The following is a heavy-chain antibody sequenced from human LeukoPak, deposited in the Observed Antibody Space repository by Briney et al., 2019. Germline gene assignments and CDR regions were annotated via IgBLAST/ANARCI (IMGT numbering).Heavy chain of an antibody. Sequence: GGSLRLSCAASGFTFSNAWMSWVRQAPGKGLEWVGRIKSKTDGGTTDYAAPVKGRFTISRDDSKNTLYLQMNSLKTEDTAVYYCTTGPGVGATIGFDYWGQGTLVTVSS. J-gene: IGHJ4*02. V-gene: IGHV3-15*01. CDR2: IKSKTDGGTT. CDR1: GFTFSNAW. CDR3: TTGPGVGATIGFDY. D-gene: IGHD1-26*01.